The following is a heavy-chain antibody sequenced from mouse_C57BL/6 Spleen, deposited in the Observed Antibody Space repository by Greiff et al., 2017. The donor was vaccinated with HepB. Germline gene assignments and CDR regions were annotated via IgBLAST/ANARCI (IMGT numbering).Heavy chain of an antibody. CDR1: GYTFTSYW. Sequence: VQLQQPGAELVRPGSSVKLSCKASGYTFTSYWMHWVKQRPIQGLEWIGNIDPSDSETHYNQKFKDKATLIVDKSSSTAYMQLSSLTSEDSAVYYCARGGTTVVYFDYWGQGTTLTVSS. CDR2: IDPSDSET. D-gene: IGHD1-1*01. CDR3: ARGGTTVVYFDY. V-gene: IGHV1-52*01. J-gene: IGHJ2*01.